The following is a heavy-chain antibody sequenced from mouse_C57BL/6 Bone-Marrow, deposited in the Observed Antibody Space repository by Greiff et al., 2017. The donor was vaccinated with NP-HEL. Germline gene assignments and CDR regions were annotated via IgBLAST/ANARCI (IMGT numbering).Heavy chain of an antibody. CDR2: INPSSGYT. CDR3: ARYRASTGTRAMDY. J-gene: IGHJ4*01. CDR1: GYTFTSYW. Sequence: VQLQQSGAELAKPGASVKLSCKASGYTFTSYWMHWVKQRPGQGLEWIGYINPSSGYTKYNQKFKGKAKLTADKSSSTAYMQLSSLTSEDSAVYNCARYRASTGTRAMDYWGQGTAVTVSS. D-gene: IGHD4-1*02. V-gene: IGHV1-7*01.